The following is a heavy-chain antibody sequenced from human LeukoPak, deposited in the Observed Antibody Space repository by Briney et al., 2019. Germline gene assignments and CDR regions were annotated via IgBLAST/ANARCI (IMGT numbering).Heavy chain of an antibody. J-gene: IGHJ3*02. V-gene: IGHV3-7*01. CDR3: ARVGPQVYCTGDCRNDGFDI. CDR1: GFTLSTSW. CDR2: INQDSSEK. D-gene: IGHD2-8*02. Sequence: PGGSLRLSCIASGFTLSTSWMSWVRQAPGKGLEWVANINQDSSEKLYVDSVKGRFTISRDNAKNSLYLQMDSLRAEDTAVYYCARVGPQVYCTGDCRNDGFDIWGQGTMVTVSS.